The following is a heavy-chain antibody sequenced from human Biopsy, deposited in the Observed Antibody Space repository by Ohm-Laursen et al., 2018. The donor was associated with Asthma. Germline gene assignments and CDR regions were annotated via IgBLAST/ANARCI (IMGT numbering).Heavy chain of an antibody. J-gene: IGHJ6*02. CDR2: IMTVFGAT. V-gene: IGHV1-69*01. D-gene: IGHD6-19*01. CDR3: AGCQVGYSSGWSLLLKKIYYPGMDV. Sequence: SSVKVSCKVPGGTFSNFAISWVRQAPGQGLEWLGGIMTVFGATNYAQKFQGRVTITADESTSTAYMEVTSLRSEDTAIYYCAGCQVGYSSGWSLLLKKIYYPGMDVWGQGTAVTVSS. CDR1: GGTFSNFA.